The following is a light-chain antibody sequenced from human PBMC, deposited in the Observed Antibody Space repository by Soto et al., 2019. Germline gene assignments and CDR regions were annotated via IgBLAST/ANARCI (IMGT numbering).Light chain of an antibody. Sequence: AIQMTQSPSSLSASVGDRVTITCRASQGVGSDLAWYQQRPGKTPKFLISVASTLQSGVPSRFSGSGSGTDFTLTTSSLQPEDFATYYCLQTHNYPLTFGGGTKVDIK. J-gene: IGKJ4*01. CDR2: VAS. CDR1: QGVGSD. V-gene: IGKV1-6*01. CDR3: LQTHNYPLT.